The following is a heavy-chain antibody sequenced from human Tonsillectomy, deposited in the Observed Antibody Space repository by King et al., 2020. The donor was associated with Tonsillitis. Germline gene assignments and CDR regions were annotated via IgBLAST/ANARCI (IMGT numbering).Heavy chain of an antibody. CDR3: ATVWFGEAYYNSDGMDV. Sequence: QLVQSGAEVKKPGSSVKVSCKASGGTFSSYAISWVRQAPGQGLEWMGRIIPILGIANYAQKFQGRVTITADKSTSTAYMELSSLRSEDTAVYYCATVWFGEAYYNSDGMDVWGQGTTVTVSS. D-gene: IGHD3-10*01. V-gene: IGHV1-69*09. CDR2: IIPILGIA. CDR1: GGTFSSYA. J-gene: IGHJ6*02.